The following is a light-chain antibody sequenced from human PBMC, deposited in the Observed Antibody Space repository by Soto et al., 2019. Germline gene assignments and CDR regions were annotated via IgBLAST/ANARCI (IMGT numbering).Light chain of an antibody. CDR1: SSDVGGYNY. Sequence: QSALTQPPSASGSPGQSVTISCTGTSSDVGGYNYVSWYQQHPGKAPKLMIYDVSKRPSGVADRFSGSKSGNTASLTVSGHQAEDADYYYCSSDGGCNYLLFGGGTKLTVL. CDR2: DVS. J-gene: IGLJ2*01. CDR3: SSDGGCNYLL. V-gene: IGLV2-8*01.